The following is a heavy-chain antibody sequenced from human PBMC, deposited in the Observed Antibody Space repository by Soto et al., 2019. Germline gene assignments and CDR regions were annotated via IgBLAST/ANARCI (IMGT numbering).Heavy chain of an antibody. J-gene: IGHJ6*02. CDR3: TKGGYDLIYYFGMDV. D-gene: IGHD5-12*01. Sequence: EVQLIESGGGWVQPGTSLRVSCAASGFTFHEYAMHWVRQAPGKGLEWVSGISSDGDTIAYADSVQGRFTVFRDKAKNSLSLQMTSLRAEDTALYYCTKGGYDLIYYFGMDVWGQGTTVTVSS. CDR1: GFTFHEYA. CDR2: ISSDGDTI. V-gene: IGHV3-9*01.